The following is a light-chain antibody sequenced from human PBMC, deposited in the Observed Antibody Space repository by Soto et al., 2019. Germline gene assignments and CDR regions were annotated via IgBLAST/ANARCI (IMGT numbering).Light chain of an antibody. CDR2: DAS. V-gene: IGKV1-33*01. CDR3: QQYENLPT. J-gene: IGKJ5*01. Sequence: IQLTLPPSSVAASVGERVTITFQASQNINNYLNWYQQKPGRAPKLLIYDASNLEAGVPSRFRGSGSGTDFTFTISRLQPEDIATYYCQQYENLPTFGQGTRLEIK. CDR1: QNINNY.